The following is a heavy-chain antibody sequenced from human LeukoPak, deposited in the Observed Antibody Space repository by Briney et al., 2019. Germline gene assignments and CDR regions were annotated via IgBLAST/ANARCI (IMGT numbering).Heavy chain of an antibody. V-gene: IGHV3-23*01. Sequence: SGGSLRLSCTASGFTFSAYAMMWVRQAPGKGPEWVSAIRGGGGSAFYADSVKGRFTISRDNSKYTLFLQMNSLRAEDTAVYYCARGPNGDYIGAFDMWGPGTMVIVSS. CDR3: ARGPNGDYIGAFDM. CDR2: IRGGGGSA. D-gene: IGHD4-17*01. CDR1: GFTFSAYA. J-gene: IGHJ3*02.